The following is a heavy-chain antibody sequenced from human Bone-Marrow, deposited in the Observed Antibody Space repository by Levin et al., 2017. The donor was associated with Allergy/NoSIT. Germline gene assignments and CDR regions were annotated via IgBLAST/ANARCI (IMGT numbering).Heavy chain of an antibody. CDR1: GFPFSSYG. V-gene: IGHV3-33*01. CDR2: IWYDGSNK. CDR3: ARGRSGSYFWF. D-gene: IGHD3-10*01. Sequence: GGSLRLSCAASGFPFSSYGMHWVRQGPGKGLEWVASIWYDGSNKYYADSVKGRFTISRDNSKNTVYLEMNGLRADDTATYHCARGRSGSYFWFWGQGTLVTVSS. J-gene: IGHJ4*02.